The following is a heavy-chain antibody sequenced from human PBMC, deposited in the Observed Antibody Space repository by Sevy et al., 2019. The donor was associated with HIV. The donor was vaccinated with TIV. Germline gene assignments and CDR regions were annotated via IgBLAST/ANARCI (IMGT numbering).Heavy chain of an antibody. CDR1: GFTFTEFV. CDR3: TRGSPREGEHNYDFWSDSGMDV. CDR2: IRSKVYGGTT. J-gene: IGHJ6*02. Sequence: GGSLRLSCAASGFTFTEFVMSWFRQAPGKGLEWVGFIRSKVYGGTTEYAASVKGRFTISRDDSKSITYLQMISLKTEDTAVYYCTRGSPREGEHNYDFWSDSGMDVWGPGTTVTVS. D-gene: IGHD3-3*01. V-gene: IGHV3-49*03.